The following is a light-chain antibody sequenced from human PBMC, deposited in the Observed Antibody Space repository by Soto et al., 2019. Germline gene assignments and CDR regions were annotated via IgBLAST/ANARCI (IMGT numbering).Light chain of an antibody. CDR3: QTWDTGIVV. J-gene: IGLJ2*01. Sequence: QLVLTQSPSASASLGASVKLTCTLSSGHGNYVIAWHQQQPGKGPRYLMKVESDGSHNKGDGIPDRFSGSSSGAERYLAISSLQSEDEADYYCQTWDTGIVVFGGGTKLTVL. V-gene: IGLV4-69*01. CDR1: SGHGNYV. CDR2: VESDGSH.